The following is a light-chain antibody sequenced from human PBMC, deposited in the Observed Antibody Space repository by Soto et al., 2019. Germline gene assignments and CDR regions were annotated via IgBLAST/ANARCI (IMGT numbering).Light chain of an antibody. J-gene: IGKJ2*01. V-gene: IGKV1-5*01. CDR1: QNIGHW. CDR2: DAS. Sequence: DIPMTQSPSTLSAFVGDRVTITCRASQNIGHWLAWYQQIPGKDPKLLIYDASTLESGVPSRFSGSGSGTEFTLTTSSLQPDDFATYYCQLYNPSSPYTFGQGTKLEI. CDR3: QLYNPSSPYT.